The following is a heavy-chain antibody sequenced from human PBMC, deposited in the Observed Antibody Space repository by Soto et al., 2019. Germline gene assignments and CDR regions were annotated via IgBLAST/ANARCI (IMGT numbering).Heavy chain of an antibody. V-gene: IGHV4-39*01. CDR2: IYYSGST. J-gene: IGHJ4*02. CDR3: ARHMTTVTTFAY. Sequence: SETLSLTCTVSGGSISSSSYYWGWIRQPPGKGLEWIGSIYYSGSTYYNPSLKSRVTISVDTSKNQFSLKLSSVTAADTAVYYCARHMTTVTTFAYWGQGTLVTVSS. CDR1: GGSISSSSYY. D-gene: IGHD4-17*01.